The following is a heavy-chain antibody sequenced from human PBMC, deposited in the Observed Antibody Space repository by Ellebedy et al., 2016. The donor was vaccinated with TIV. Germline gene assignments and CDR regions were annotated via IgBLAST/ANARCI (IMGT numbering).Heavy chain of an antibody. D-gene: IGHD6-6*01. CDR2: IGTYEGNT. J-gene: IGHJ1*01. Sequence: AASVKVSCKASGYTFTTYGITWVRQAPGQGPEWMGWIGTYEGNTKYAQKLQGSVTMTRDTSTSTAYMELRSLRSDDTAVYYYARDRDGSSSSDFQHWGPGTLVTVSS. V-gene: IGHV1-18*04. CDR3: ARDRDGSSSSDFQH. CDR1: GYTFTTYG.